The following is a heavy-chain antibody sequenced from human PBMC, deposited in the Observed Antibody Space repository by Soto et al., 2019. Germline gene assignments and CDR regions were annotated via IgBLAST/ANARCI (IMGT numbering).Heavy chain of an antibody. D-gene: IGHD6-19*01. CDR2: IIHILGIA. CDR1: GGTFSSYT. J-gene: IGHJ4*02. Sequence: QVQLVQSGAEVKKPGSSVKVSCKASGGTFSSYTISWVRQAPGQGLEWMGRIIHILGIANYAQKFQGRVTITADKSTSTAYMELSSLRSEDTAVYYCAREVQFSSGSSGSDYWGQGTLVTVSS. CDR3: AREVQFSSGSSGSDY. V-gene: IGHV1-69*08.